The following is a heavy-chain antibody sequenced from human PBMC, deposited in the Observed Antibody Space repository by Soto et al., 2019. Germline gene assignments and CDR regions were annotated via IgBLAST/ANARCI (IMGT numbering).Heavy chain of an antibody. CDR1: GFIFSTYG. D-gene: IGHD4-17*01. CDR3: AKDLLLTTITTVGD. Sequence: HPGGSLRLSCAASGFIFSTYGMHWVRQAPGKGLEWLSVISYDGNNKYYADSVKGRFTISRDNSKNTLWLQMDSLRTEDTAVYYCAKDLLLTTITTVGDWGQGTLVTVSS. V-gene: IGHV3-30*18. J-gene: IGHJ4*02. CDR2: ISYDGNNK.